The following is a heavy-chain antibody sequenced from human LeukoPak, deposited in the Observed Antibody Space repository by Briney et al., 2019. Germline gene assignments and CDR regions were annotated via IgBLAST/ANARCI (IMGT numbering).Heavy chain of an antibody. CDR1: GFTFTSSA. CDR3: AADRHYDYVWGSYRTLGY. D-gene: IGHD3-16*02. Sequence: SVKVSCKASGFTFTSSAVQWVRQARGQRLEWIGWIVVGSGNTNYAQKFQERVTITRDMSTSTAYMELSSLRSEDTAVYYCAADRHYDYVWGSYRTLGYWGQGTLVTVSS. V-gene: IGHV1-58*01. J-gene: IGHJ4*02. CDR2: IVVGSGNT.